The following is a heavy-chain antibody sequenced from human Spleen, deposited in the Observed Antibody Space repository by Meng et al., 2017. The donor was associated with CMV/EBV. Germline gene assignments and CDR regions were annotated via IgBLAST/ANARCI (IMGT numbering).Heavy chain of an antibody. V-gene: IGHV3-53*05. CDR3: AKGSVGSSGWLNFDY. CDR1: GFTVSSNY. CDR2: IYAGGTT. D-gene: IGHD6-19*01. J-gene: IGHJ4*02. Sequence: GESLKISCAASGFTVSSNYMSWVRQAPGKGLEWGSVIYAGGTTYYADSVKGRFTISRDNSKNTLYLQMNSLRAEDTAVYYCAKGSVGSSGWLNFDYWGQGTLVTVSS.